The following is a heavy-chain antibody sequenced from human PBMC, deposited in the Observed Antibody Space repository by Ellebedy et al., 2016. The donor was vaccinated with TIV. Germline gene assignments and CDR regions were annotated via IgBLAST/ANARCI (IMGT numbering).Heavy chain of an antibody. CDR1: GFPFRNYW. D-gene: IGHD2-8*01. CDR2: ISGSGGST. V-gene: IGHV3-23*01. J-gene: IGHJ4*02. CDR3: AKVRYCTNGVCYYFDY. Sequence: GESLKISCAASGFPFRNYWMHWVRQAPGKGLEWVSAISGSGGSTYYADSVKGRFTISRDNSKNTLYLQMNSLGADDTAVYYCAKVRYCTNGVCYYFDYWGRGTLVTVSS.